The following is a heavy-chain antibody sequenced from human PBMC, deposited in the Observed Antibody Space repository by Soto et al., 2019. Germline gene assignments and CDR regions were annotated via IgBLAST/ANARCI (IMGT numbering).Heavy chain of an antibody. V-gene: IGHV3-9*01. CDR2: ISWNSGSI. J-gene: IGHJ6*02. CDR1: GFTFDDYA. CDR3: AKDIFMEQWLVPGMDV. D-gene: IGHD6-19*01. Sequence: SLRLSCAASGFTFDDYAMHWVRQAPGKGLEWVSGISWNSGSIGYADSVKGRFTISRDSAKNSLYLQMNSLRAEDTALYYCAKDIFMEQWLVPGMDVWGQGTTVTVSS.